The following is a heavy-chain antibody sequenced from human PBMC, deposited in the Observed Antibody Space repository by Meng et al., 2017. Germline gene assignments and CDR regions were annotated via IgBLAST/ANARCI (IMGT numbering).Heavy chain of an antibody. CDR3: ARDRGIVGAILWFDP. CDR2: IIPIFGTA. D-gene: IGHD1-26*01. CDR1: GGTFSSYA. V-gene: IGHV1-69*06. J-gene: IGHJ5*02. Sequence: SVKVSCKASGGTFSSYAISWVRQAPGQGLEWMGGIIPIFGTANYAQKFQGRVTITADKSTSTAYMELSSLRSEDTAVYYCARDRGIVGAILWFDPWGQGTLVTV.